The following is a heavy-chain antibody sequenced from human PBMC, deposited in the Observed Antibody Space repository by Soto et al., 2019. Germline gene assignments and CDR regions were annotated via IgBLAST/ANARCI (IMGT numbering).Heavy chain of an antibody. Sequence: QLQLQESGPGLVKPSETLSLTCTVSGGSISSRSYYCGWIRQPPGKGLEWNGNIYYSGRTYYNPYLKRRVTISVDTSKNQFYLKLSSVTAADTAVYYCASSEFHWGQGTLVTVSS. CDR3: ASSEFH. J-gene: IGHJ4*02. CDR2: IYYSGRT. D-gene: IGHD2-21*01. V-gene: IGHV4-39*01. CDR1: GGSISSRSYY.